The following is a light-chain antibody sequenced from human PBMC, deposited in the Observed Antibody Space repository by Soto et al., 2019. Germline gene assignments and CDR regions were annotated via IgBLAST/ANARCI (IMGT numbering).Light chain of an antibody. CDR3: SSYSTSFFYV. Sequence: QSVLTQPASVSGSPGQSITISCTGTSSDIGFYNYVSWYQQSPGKAPKLLIYGVTNRPSGISYRFSGSKSGSTASLTIYGLRDEDEADYYCSSYSTSFFYVFGTGTKVTV. J-gene: IGLJ1*01. V-gene: IGLV2-14*01. CDR1: SSDIGFYNY. CDR2: GVT.